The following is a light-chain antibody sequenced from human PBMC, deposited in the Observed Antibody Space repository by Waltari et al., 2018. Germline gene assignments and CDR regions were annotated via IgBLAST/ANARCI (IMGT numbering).Light chain of an antibody. CDR1: SSNIGARYD. Sequence: QSVLTQPPSLSGAPGQRVTISCAGNSSNIGARYDVHWYQKLPGTAPKLLIYADNHRPSGVPDVVSGSKSGTCVALDITGLQADDEADYDCQPYDISLSGVIFGGGTKLTVL. CDR3: QPYDISLSGVI. V-gene: IGLV1-40*01. CDR2: ADN. J-gene: IGLJ2*01.